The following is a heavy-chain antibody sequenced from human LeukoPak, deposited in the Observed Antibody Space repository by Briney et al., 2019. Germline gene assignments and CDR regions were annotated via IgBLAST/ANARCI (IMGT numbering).Heavy chain of an antibody. V-gene: IGHV4-39*07. CDR3: AREVYYYDSSGPVDY. D-gene: IGHD3-22*01. CDR2: IYYSGST. CDR1: GGSISSSSYY. Sequence: SETLSLTCTVSGGSISSSSYYWGWIRQPPGKGLEWIGSIYYSGSTYYNPSLKSRVTISVDTSKNQFSLKLSSVTAADTAVYYCAREVYYYDSSGPVDYWGQGTLVTVSS. J-gene: IGHJ4*02.